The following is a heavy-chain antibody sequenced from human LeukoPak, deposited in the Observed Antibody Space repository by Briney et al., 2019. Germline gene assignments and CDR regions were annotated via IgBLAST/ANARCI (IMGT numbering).Heavy chain of an antibody. CDR2: IYYSGST. J-gene: IGHJ4*02. CDR1: GGSISSYY. Sequence: SETLSLTCTVSGGSISSYYWGWIRQPPGKGLEWIGSIYYSGSTYYNPSLKSRVTISVDTSKNQFSLKLSSVTAADTAVYYCARDVVGGSYFERDYWGQGTLVTVSS. V-gene: IGHV4-39*07. D-gene: IGHD1-26*01. CDR3: ARDVVGGSYFERDY.